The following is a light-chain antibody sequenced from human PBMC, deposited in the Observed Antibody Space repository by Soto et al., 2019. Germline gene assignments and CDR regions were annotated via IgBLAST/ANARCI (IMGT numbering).Light chain of an antibody. Sequence: QSALTQPASVSGSPGQSITISCTGTSSDMGTYNLVSWYQQHPGKAPKLMIYEGSKRPSGVSNRFSGSKSGTTASLTISGLQAEDEVDYHCCSYATSSTFIFGGGTKVTVL. CDR3: CSYATSSTFI. CDR2: EGS. J-gene: IGLJ2*01. CDR1: SSDMGTYNL. V-gene: IGLV2-23*03.